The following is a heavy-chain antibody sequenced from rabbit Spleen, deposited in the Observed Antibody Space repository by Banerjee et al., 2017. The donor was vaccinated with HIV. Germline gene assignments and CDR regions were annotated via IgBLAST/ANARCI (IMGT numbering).Heavy chain of an antibody. CDR3: AADTSGWGYFNL. J-gene: IGHJ4*01. Sequence: QEQLEESGGGLVKPEGSLTLTCKASGFSFSDRDVMCWVRQAPGKGLEWIACINAITGKAVYANWAKGRFTISTTSSTTVPLQMTSLTAADTATYFCAADTSGWGYFNLWGQGTLVTVS. CDR1: GFSFSDRDV. CDR2: INAITGKA. V-gene: IGHV1S45*01. D-gene: IGHD4-1*01.